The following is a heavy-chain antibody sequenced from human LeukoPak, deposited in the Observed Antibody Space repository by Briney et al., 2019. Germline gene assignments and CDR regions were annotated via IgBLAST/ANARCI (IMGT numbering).Heavy chain of an antibody. D-gene: IGHD3-3*01. J-gene: IGHJ4*02. CDR2: ISSSSTYI. CDR3: ARFPQKDNPPIFGVITEDY. Sequence: PGGSLRLSCAASGFTISNHWMNWVRQAPGKGLEWVSSISSSSTYIYYADSVKGRFTISRDNAKNSLYLQMNSLRAEDTAVYYCARFPQKDNPPIFGVITEDYWGQGTLVTVSS. CDR1: GFTISNHW. V-gene: IGHV3-21*01.